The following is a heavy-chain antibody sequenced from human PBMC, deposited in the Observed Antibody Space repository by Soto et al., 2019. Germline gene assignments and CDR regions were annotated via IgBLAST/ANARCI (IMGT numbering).Heavy chain of an antibody. CDR1: GDTFTSYY. CDR3: AKDLTRQLAYWLDP. D-gene: IGHD6-6*01. Sequence: ASVKVSCKAPGDTFTSYYMHWVRQAPGHGLEWMGVINPNGGSTRFAQKFQGRVTMTSDTSIATAYLTLTSLTSDDTALYYCAKDLTRQLAYWLDPWGQGTQVTVSS. J-gene: IGHJ5*02. V-gene: IGHV1-46*01. CDR2: INPNGGST.